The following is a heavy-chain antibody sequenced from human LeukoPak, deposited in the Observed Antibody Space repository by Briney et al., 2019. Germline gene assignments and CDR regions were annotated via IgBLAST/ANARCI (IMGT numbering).Heavy chain of an antibody. D-gene: IGHD3-22*01. V-gene: IGHV3-30-3*01. J-gene: IGHJ6*04. CDR1: GFTFSSYA. Sequence: GGSLRLSCAASGFTFSSYAMHWVRQAPGKGLEWVAVISYDGSNKYYADSVKGRFTISRDNAKNSLYLQMNSLRAEDTAVYYCARGRYYDSSGYKLVDVWGKGTTVTVSS. CDR3: ARGRYYDSSGYKLVDV. CDR2: ISYDGSNK.